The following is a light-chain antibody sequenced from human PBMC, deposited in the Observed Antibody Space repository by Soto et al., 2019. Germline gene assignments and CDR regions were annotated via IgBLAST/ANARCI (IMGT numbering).Light chain of an antibody. CDR3: QSYASSLSGYVV. CDR1: SSNIGAGYD. CDR2: VNS. V-gene: IGLV1-40*01. Sequence: QSVLTQPPSVSGAPGQRVTISCTGSSSNIGAGYDVHWYQQLPGTAPKLLIYVNSNRPSGVPDRFSGSKSGTSASLAITGLQAEDEADYYCQSYASSLSGYVVFGGGTKRTVL. J-gene: IGLJ2*01.